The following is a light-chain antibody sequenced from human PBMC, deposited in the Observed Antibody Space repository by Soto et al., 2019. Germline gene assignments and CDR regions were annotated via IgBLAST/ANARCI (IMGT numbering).Light chain of an antibody. CDR3: SSYTSSRTPHYV. Sequence: QSALTQPASVSGSPGQSITISCTGTSSDVGGYNYVSWYQQHPGKAPKLLIYDVSNRPSGVSNRFSGSKSGNTASLTISGLQPEDDADYYCSSYTSSRTPHYVFGTGTKVTVL. V-gene: IGLV2-14*01. CDR2: DVS. J-gene: IGLJ1*01. CDR1: SSDVGGYNY.